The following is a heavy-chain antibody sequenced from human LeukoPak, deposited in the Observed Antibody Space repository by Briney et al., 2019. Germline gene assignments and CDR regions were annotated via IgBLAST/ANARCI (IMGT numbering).Heavy chain of an antibody. CDR2: IYYSGST. J-gene: IGHJ4*02. Sequence: SETLSLTCTVSGGSISSSYYWGWIRQHPGRGLEWIGSIYYSGSTYYNPSLKSRVTISVDTSKNQFSLKVISVTAADTAVYYCARPTKGTAAQGYDYWGQGILVTVAS. CDR3: ARPTKGTAAQGYDY. D-gene: IGHD6-6*01. V-gene: IGHV4-39*01. CDR1: GGSISSSYY.